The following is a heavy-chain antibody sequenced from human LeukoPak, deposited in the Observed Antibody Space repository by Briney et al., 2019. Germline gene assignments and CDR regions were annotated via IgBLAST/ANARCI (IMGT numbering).Heavy chain of an antibody. Sequence: PGGSLRLSCAASGFTFSSYAMSWVRQAPGKGLEWVSGISGSGGSTYYADSVKGRFTISRDNSKNTLYLQMNSLRAEDTAVYYCAKAFVYCSGGSCYRGGFDYWGRGTLVTVSS. CDR1: GFTFSSYA. J-gene: IGHJ4*02. CDR3: AKAFVYCSGGSCYRGGFDY. V-gene: IGHV3-23*01. CDR2: ISGSGGST. D-gene: IGHD2-15*01.